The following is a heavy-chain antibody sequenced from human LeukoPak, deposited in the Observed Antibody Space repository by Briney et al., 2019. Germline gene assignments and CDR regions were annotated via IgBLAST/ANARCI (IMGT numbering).Heavy chain of an antibody. CDR1: GFTFSSYA. V-gene: IGHV3-23*01. CDR2: ISGSGGST. Sequence: GGSLRLSCAASGFTFSSYAMSWVRQAPGKGLEWVSAISGSGGSTYYADFVKGRFTISRDNSKNTLYLQMNSLRAEDTAVYYCAKVMYYDFWSGADHWGQGTLVTVSS. CDR3: AKVMYYDFWSGADH. D-gene: IGHD3-3*01. J-gene: IGHJ4*02.